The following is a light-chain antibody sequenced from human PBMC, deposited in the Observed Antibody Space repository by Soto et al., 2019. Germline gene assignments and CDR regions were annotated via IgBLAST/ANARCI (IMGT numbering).Light chain of an antibody. CDR2: EVS. CDR3: SSYTSTSSYV. J-gene: IGLJ1*01. Sequence: SALTQPRSVSGSPGQSVTISCTGTSSDVGGYNYVSWYQQHPGKAPKLMIYEVSRRPSGVSNRFSGSKSANTASLTISGLQAGDEADYYCSSYTSTSSYVFGGGTKVTVL. V-gene: IGLV2-11*01. CDR1: SSDVGGYNY.